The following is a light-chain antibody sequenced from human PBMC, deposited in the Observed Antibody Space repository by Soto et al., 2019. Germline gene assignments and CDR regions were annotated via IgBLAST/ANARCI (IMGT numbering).Light chain of an antibody. V-gene: IGLV2-14*01. CDR3: SSYASTSTAV. CDR2: EVN. J-gene: IGLJ1*01. Sequence: QSVLTQPASVSGSPGQSITISCTGTSSDVGAYNYVSWYQQHPGKAPKLMIYEVNYRPSGVSNRFSGSKSGIMASLTISGLQAEDEADYYCSSYASTSTAVFGTGTKVTVL. CDR1: SSDVGAYNY.